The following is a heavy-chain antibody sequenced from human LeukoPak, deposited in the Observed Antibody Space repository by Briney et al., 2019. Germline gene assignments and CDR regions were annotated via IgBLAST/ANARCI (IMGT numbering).Heavy chain of an antibody. CDR1: GYTFTSYD. CDR3: ARDDSSSWPLDY. V-gene: IGHV1-8*01. J-gene: IGHJ4*02. Sequence: GASVKVSCKASGYTFTSYDINWVRQATGQGLEWMGWMNPNSGNTGYAQKFQGRVTMTRNTSISTAYMELSSLRSEDTAVYYCARDDSSSWPLDYWGQGTLVTVSS. D-gene: IGHD6-13*01. CDR2: MNPNSGNT.